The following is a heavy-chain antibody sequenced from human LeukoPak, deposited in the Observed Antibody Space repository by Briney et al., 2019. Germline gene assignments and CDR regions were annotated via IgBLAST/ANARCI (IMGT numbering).Heavy chain of an antibody. Sequence: PSETLSLTCTVSGYSISSGYYWGWIRPPPGKGLEWIGSIYHSGSTYYNPSLKSRVTISVDTSKNQFSLKLSSVTAADTAVYYCAGRGAMVRGPAYHFDHWGQGVLVTVSS. J-gene: IGHJ4*02. CDR2: IYHSGST. V-gene: IGHV4-38-2*02. D-gene: IGHD3-10*01. CDR3: AGRGAMVRGPAYHFDH. CDR1: GYSISSGYY.